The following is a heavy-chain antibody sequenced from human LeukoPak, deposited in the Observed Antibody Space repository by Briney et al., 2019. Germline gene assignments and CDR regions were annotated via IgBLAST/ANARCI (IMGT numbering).Heavy chain of an antibody. V-gene: IGHV3-7*01. CDR3: ARDDCSSISCYHNWFDP. CDR2: IKQDGSEK. D-gene: IGHD2-2*01. J-gene: IGHJ5*02. CDR1: GFTFSSYW. Sequence: GGSLRLSCAASGFTFSSYWMSWVRQAAGKGLEWVANIKQDGSEKYYADSVKGRFTISRDNAKNSLYLQMNSLRAEDTAVYYCARDDCSSISCYHNWFDPWGQGTLVTVSS.